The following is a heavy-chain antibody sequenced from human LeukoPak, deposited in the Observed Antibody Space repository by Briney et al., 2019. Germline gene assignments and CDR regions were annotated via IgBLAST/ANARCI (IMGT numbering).Heavy chain of an antibody. CDR1: GFTFSSYE. V-gene: IGHV3-48*03. J-gene: IGHJ5*02. CDR2: ISSSGSTI. D-gene: IGHD5-18*01. Sequence: GGSLRLSCAASGFTFSSYEMNWVRQAPGKGLEWVSYISSSGSTIYYADSVKGRFTISRDNAKNSLYLQMNSLRAEDTAVYYCARTRGYSYGERWFDPWGQGTLVTVSS. CDR3: ARTRGYSYGERWFDP.